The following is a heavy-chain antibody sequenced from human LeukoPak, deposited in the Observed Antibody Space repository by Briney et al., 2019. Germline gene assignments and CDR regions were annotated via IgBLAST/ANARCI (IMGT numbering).Heavy chain of an antibody. CDR1: GYSLTNYW. V-gene: IGHV5-51*01. D-gene: IGHD3-10*01. CDR2: IYPRDSDT. Sequence: PGESLKISCKGSGYSLTNYWIGWVRPMPGKGLEWMGIIYPRDSDTRYSPSFQGQVTISADKSINTAYLQWSSLKASDTAMYYCATRGVQPSDGFDIWGQGTMVTVSS. CDR3: ATRGVQPSDGFDI. J-gene: IGHJ3*02.